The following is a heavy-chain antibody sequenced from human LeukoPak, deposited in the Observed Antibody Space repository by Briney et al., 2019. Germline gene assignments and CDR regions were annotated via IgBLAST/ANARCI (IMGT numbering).Heavy chain of an antibody. Sequence: ASVKVSCKASGYTFTGYYMHWVRQAPGQGLEWMGWINPNRGGTNYAQKFQGRVTMTRDTSISTAYMELSRLRSDDTAVYYCARVRSDYYDSSGYYLDDEFDYWGQGTLVTVSS. J-gene: IGHJ4*02. CDR1: GYTFTGYY. CDR2: INPNRGGT. V-gene: IGHV1-2*02. CDR3: ARVRSDYYDSSGYYLDDEFDY. D-gene: IGHD3-22*01.